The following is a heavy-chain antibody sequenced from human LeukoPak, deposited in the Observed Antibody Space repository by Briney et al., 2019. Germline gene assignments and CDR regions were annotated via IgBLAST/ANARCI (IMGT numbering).Heavy chain of an antibody. D-gene: IGHD6-6*01. Sequence: PSETLSLTCTVSGGSISSYYWSWIRQPPGKGLEWIGYIYYSGSTNYNPSLKSRVTISVDTSKNQFSLKLSSVTAADTAVYYCARMSKQLVGAGRFDYWGQGTLVTVSS. CDR3: ARMSKQLVGAGRFDY. CDR1: GGSISSYY. J-gene: IGHJ4*02. V-gene: IGHV4-59*08. CDR2: IYYSGST.